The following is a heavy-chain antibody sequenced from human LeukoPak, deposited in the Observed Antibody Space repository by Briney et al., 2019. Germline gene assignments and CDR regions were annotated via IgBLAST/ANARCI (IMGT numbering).Heavy chain of an antibody. V-gene: IGHV3-23*01. D-gene: IGHD3-9*01. J-gene: IGHJ4*02. CDR2: ISDSGGST. CDR3: AKVSESNYDILTGYYTPYYFDY. Sequence: GGSLRLSCAASGFTFSISAMSSVRQAPGKGLEWVSRISDSGGSTFYADSVKGRFTISRDNSKNILYLQMNSLRADDTAVYYCAKVSESNYDILTGYYTPYYFDYWGQGTLVTVSS. CDR1: GFTFSISA.